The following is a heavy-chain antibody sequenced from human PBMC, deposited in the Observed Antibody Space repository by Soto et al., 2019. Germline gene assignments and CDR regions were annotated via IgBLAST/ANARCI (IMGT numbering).Heavy chain of an antibody. Sequence: EVQLVESGGGLVQPGGSLRLSCAASGFTFSSYWMSWVRQAPGKGLEWVANIKQDGSEKYYVDSVKGRFTISRDNAKNSLYLQMNSLRAEDTAVYYCARDRGDDSSSWYWFPRTTPYYYYGMDVWGQGTTVTVSS. V-gene: IGHV3-7*03. J-gene: IGHJ6*02. CDR3: ARDRGDDSSSWYWFPRTTPYYYYGMDV. CDR2: IKQDGSEK. D-gene: IGHD6-13*01. CDR1: GFTFSSYW.